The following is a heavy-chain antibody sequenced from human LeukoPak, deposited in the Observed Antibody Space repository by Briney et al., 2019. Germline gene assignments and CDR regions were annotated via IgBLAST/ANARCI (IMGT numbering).Heavy chain of an antibody. CDR1: GFTFSTYA. J-gene: IGHJ4*02. Sequence: GGSLRLSCAASGFTFSTYAMTWLRQAPGEGLEWVGFIRSKAYGGTTEYAASVKGRFTISRDDSKSIAYLQMNSLKTEDTAVYYCTRAAEIFGVVSNFDYWGQGTLVTVSS. CDR3: TRAAEIFGVVSNFDY. CDR2: IRSKAYGGTT. V-gene: IGHV3-49*03. D-gene: IGHD3-3*01.